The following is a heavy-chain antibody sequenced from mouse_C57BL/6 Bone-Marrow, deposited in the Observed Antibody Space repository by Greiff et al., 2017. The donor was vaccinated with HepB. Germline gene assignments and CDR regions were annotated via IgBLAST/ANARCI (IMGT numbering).Heavy chain of an antibody. CDR3: STLISYDYDDYFDY. CDR2: IDPENGNT. Sequence: VQLQQSGAELVRPGASVKLSCTASGFNIKDDYMHWVKQRPEQGLEWIGWIDPENGNTEYASKFKGKATITADTSSTTAYLPRSILTSEATAVYSCSTLISYDYDDYFDYWGRGTTLTVTS. V-gene: IGHV14-4*01. D-gene: IGHD2-4*01. CDR1: GFNIKDDY. J-gene: IGHJ2*01.